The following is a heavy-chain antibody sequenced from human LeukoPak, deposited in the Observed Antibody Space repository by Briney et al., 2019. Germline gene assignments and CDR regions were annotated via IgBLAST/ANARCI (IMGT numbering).Heavy chain of an antibody. J-gene: IGHJ5*02. D-gene: IGHD3-10*01. V-gene: IGHV3-30*18. CDR2: ISYDGSNK. CDR3: AKEGTMGWFDP. Sequence: GRSLRLSCAASGFTLSSYGMHWVRQAPGKGLEWVAVISYDGSNKYYADSVKGRFTISRDNSKNTLYLQMNSLRAEDTAVYYCAKEGTMGWFDPWGQGTLVTVSS. CDR1: GFTLSSYG.